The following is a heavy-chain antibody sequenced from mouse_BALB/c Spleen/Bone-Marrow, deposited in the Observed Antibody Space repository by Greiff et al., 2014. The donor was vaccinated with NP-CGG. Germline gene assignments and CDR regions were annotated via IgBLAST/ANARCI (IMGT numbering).Heavy chain of an antibody. D-gene: IGHD1-1*01. Sequence: EVQLVESGGGLVQPGGSRKLSCAASGFTFSSSGMHWVRQAPEKGLEWVAYISSGSSTIYYADTVRGRFTISRDNPKNTLFLQMTSLRSEDTAMYYCARLRRYYGYFDYWGQGTTLTVSS. V-gene: IGHV5-17*02. J-gene: IGHJ2*01. CDR2: ISSGSSTI. CDR3: ARLRRYYGYFDY. CDR1: GFTFSSSG.